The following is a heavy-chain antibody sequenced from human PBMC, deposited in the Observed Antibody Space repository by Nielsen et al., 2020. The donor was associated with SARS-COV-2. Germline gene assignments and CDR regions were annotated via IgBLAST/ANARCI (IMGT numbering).Heavy chain of an antibody. Sequence: ASVKVSCKASGYTFTGYYMHWVRQAPGQGLEWMGWINPNSGGTNYAQKFQGRVTITADKSTSTAYMELSSLRSEDTAVYYCARAANKGWFDPWGQGTLVTVSS. V-gene: IGHV1-2*02. J-gene: IGHJ5*02. CDR2: INPNSGGT. CDR3: ARAANKGWFDP. CDR1: GYTFTGYY.